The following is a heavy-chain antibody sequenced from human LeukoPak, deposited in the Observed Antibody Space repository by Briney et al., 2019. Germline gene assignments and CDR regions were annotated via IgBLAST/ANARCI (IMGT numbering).Heavy chain of an antibody. CDR3: ARGNSNDHLAWFGP. J-gene: IGHJ5*02. CDR2: IYYTGNT. V-gene: IGHV4-59*01. D-gene: IGHD2/OR15-2a*01. Sequence: SETLSLTCTVSGASISDNYWSWIRQPPGKGLEWIGYIYYTGNTNYNPFLKSRVAISVDTSKNQLSLKLSSVTAADTAVYYCARGNSNDHLAWFGPWGQGTLVSVSS. CDR1: GASISDNY.